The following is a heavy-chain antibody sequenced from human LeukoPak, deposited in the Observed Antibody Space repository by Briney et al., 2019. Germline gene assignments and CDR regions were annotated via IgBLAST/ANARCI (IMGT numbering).Heavy chain of an antibody. CDR1: GFTFSSYA. J-gene: IGHJ4*02. CDR3: AKDRSWSRGSSAGVPRGPFDY. CDR2: ISYDGSNK. Sequence: GGSLRLSCAASGFTFSSYAMHWVRQAPGKGLEWVAVISYDGSNKYYADSVKGRFTISRDNSKNTLYLQMNSLRAEDTAVYYCAKDRSWSRGSSAGVPRGPFDYWGQGTLVTVSS. V-gene: IGHV3-30-3*01. D-gene: IGHD6-13*01.